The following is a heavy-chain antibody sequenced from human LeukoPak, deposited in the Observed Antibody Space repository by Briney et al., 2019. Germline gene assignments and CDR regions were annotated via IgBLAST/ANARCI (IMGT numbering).Heavy chain of an antibody. CDR1: GGSISSGDYY. J-gene: IGHJ4*02. CDR3: ARDSAQVATIDY. D-gene: IGHD5-12*01. V-gene: IGHV4-30-4*01. Sequence: SQTLSLTCTVSGGSISSGDYYWSWIRQPPGKGLGWIGYIHYSGSTYYNPSLNSRVIISLDPSKRQFSLKLSSVTAADTAVYYCARDSAQVATIDYWGQGTLVTVSS. CDR2: IHYSGST.